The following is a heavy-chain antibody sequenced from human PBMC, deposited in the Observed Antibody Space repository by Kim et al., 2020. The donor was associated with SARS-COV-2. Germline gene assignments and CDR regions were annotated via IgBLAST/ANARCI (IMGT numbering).Heavy chain of an antibody. Sequence: GGSLRLSCAASGLTFRRYWMSWVRQTPGKGLEWVANIDQDGSEKYYVDSVKGRFTISRDNAKNTLYLQMNSLRAEDTAVYYCAKPPPGIAVAGGGYWGQGTLVAVSS. J-gene: IGHJ4*02. CDR1: GLTFRRYW. D-gene: IGHD6-19*01. CDR3: AKPPPGIAVAGGGY. V-gene: IGHV3-7*03. CDR2: IDQDGSEK.